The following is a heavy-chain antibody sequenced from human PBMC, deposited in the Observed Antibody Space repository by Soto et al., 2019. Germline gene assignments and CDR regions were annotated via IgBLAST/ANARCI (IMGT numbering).Heavy chain of an antibody. CDR1: RGSISSGGYY. Sequence: QVQLQESGPGLVKPSQTLSLTCTVSRGSISSGGYYWSWIRQHPGKGLEWIGYVYYSGSTYYNPSLKSRVTISVDPSKNQFSLKLSSVTAADTAVYYCAREGRFMITFGSNNDPGAFDIWGQGTMVTVSS. V-gene: IGHV4-31*03. CDR3: AREGRFMITFGSNNDPGAFDI. D-gene: IGHD3-16*01. J-gene: IGHJ3*02. CDR2: VYYSGST.